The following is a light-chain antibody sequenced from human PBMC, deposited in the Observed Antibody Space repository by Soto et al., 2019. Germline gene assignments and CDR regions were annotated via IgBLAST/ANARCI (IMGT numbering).Light chain of an antibody. CDR3: MQGTHWPLT. Sequence: DVVLTQSPLSLPVTLGQPASISCRSSQSLVHSDGNTYLNWFQQRPGQSPRRLIDRVSNRGSGDXDXXSGSESGTDFPLKISRVEAEDVGVYYCMQGTHWPLTFGQGTKVEIK. V-gene: IGKV2-30*02. CDR1: QSLVHSDGNTY. J-gene: IGKJ1*01. CDR2: RVS.